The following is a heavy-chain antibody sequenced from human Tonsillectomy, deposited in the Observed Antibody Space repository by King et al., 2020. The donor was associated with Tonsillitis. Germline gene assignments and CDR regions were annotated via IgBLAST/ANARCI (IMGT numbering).Heavy chain of an antibody. CDR3: ARIADLKRYYHDSGIYYYYGMAV. D-gene: IGHD3-10*01. Sequence: TLKESGPVLVKPTETLTLTCTVSGFLLSNARMGVSWIRQPPGKALEWLAHIFSTDEKSYSTSLKSRLTISKDTSKSQVVLTMTNLDPVDTATYYCARIADLKRYYHDSGIYYYYGMAVWGQGTTVTVSS. J-gene: IGHJ6*02. CDR2: IFSTDEK. CDR1: GFLLSNARMG. V-gene: IGHV2-26*01.